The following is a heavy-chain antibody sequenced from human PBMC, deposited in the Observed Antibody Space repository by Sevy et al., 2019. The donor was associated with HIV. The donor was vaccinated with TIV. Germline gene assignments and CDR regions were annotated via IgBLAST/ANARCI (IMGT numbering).Heavy chain of an antibody. CDR3: ARGKHVSGYYGSFDY. D-gene: IGHD5-12*01. V-gene: IGHV3-53*01. CDR2: IYIGGTT. CDR1: GLTVSDNF. J-gene: IGHJ4*02. Sequence: GGSLRLSCAASGLTVSDNFMSWVRQAPGKGLEWVSVIYIGGTTYYADSVKGRFTISRDNSKNRIYLQMNGLRAEDTAVYYCARGKHVSGYYGSFDYWGQGALVTVSS.